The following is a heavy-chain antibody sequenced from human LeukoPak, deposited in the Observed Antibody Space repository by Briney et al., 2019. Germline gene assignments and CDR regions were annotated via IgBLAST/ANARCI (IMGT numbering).Heavy chain of an antibody. CDR2: IIPILGMA. J-gene: IGHJ6*02. CDR1: GGTFSSYA. CDR3: ARDGGTGQDQLYYYYGMDV. V-gene: IGHV1-69*04. D-gene: IGHD3/OR15-3a*01. Sequence: SVKVSCKASGGTFSSYAISWVRQAPGQGLEWMGRIIPILGMANYAQKFQGRVTITADKSTSTAYMELSSLRFEDTAVYYCARDGGTGQDQLYYYYGMDVWGQGTTVTVSS.